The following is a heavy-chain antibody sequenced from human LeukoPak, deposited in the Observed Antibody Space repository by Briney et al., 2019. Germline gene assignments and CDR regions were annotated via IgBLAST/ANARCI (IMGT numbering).Heavy chain of an antibody. D-gene: IGHD3-10*01. CDR1: GGSFSGYY. CDR3: ARAGYYGSGNDFRFDP. J-gene: IGHJ5*02. V-gene: IGHV4-59*01. Sequence: SETLSLTCAVYGGSFSGYYWSWIRQPPGKGLEWIGYIYYSGSTNYKPSLKSRVTISVDTSKNQFSLKLSSVTAADTAVYYCARAGYYGSGNDFRFDPWGQGTLVTVSS. CDR2: IYYSGST.